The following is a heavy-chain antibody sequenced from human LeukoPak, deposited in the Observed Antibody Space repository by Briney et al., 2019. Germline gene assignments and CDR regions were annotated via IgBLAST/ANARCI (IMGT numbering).Heavy chain of an antibody. CDR3: ARVRYCSSTSCEGPYYFDY. CDR1: GFTFSDHY. V-gene: IGHV3-11*06. D-gene: IGHD2-2*01. J-gene: IGHJ4*02. CDR2: ISSSSSYT. Sequence: GGSLRLSCAASGFTFSDHYMSWIRQAPGKGLEWVSYISSSSSYTNYADSVKGRFTISRDNAKNSLYLQMNSLRAEDTAVHYCARVRYCSSTSCEGPYYFDYWGQGTLVTVSS.